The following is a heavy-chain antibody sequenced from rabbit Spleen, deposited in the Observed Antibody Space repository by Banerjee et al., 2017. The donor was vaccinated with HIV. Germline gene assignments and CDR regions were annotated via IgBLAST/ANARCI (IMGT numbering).Heavy chain of an antibody. D-gene: IGHD2-1*01. CDR1: GFSFSNSYY. CDR3: ARGSAAMTMVITGYYLNL. J-gene: IGHJ4*01. Sequence: QSLEESGGDLVKPGASLTLTCTASGFSFSNSYYMCWVRQAPGKGLESIACIYGDDGASTWYATWAKGRFTISKTSSTTVTLQVTSLTAADTATYFCARGSAAMTMVITGYYLNLWGPGTLVTVS. CDR2: IYGDDGAST. V-gene: IGHV1S40*01.